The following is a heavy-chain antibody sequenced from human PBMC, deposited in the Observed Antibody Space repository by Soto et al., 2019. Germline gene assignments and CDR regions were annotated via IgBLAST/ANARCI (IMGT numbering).Heavy chain of an antibody. D-gene: IGHD3-10*01. V-gene: IGHV4-39*01. J-gene: IGHJ5*02. Sequence: PSETLSLTCTVSSDSVSSSSYTWGWIRQPPGKGPEWIGSIYSSGSTYYNPSLNSRVTVSVDTSKNQFSLKVTSVTAADTAVYYCARLGGIRELLIPPANWFDPRAQGTLVTVSS. CDR3: ARLGGIRELLIPPANWFDP. CDR1: SDSVSSSSYT. CDR2: IYSSGST.